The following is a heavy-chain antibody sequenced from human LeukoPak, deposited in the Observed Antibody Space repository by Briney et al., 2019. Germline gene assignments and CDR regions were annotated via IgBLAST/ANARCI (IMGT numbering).Heavy chain of an antibody. J-gene: IGHJ6*02. CDR2: IRTKPYGGTT. CDR3: ARQISMNLMDV. CDR1: GFTFGDYA. Sequence: GRSLRLSCTTSGFTFGDYALSWVRQAPGKGLEWVGVIRTKPYGGTTEYAASVKGRFILSRDDSKSIAVLQMNSLKTEDTAVYFRARQISMNLMDVWGQGTTVIVSS. D-gene: IGHD3-22*01. V-gene: IGHV3-49*04.